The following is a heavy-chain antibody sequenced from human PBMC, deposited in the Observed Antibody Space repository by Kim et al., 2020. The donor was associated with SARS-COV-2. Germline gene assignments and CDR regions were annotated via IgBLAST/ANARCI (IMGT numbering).Heavy chain of an antibody. Sequence: ASVKVSCKASGYTFTSYYMHWVRQAPGQGLEWMGIINPSGGSTSYAQKFQGRVTMTRDTSTSTVYMELSSLRSEDTAVYYCARGGLGGRHGHYYGMDVWGQGTTVTVSS. CDR3: ARGGLGGRHGHYYGMDV. V-gene: IGHV1-46*01. CDR1: GYTFTSYY. D-gene: IGHD1-26*01. J-gene: IGHJ6*02. CDR2: INPSGGST.